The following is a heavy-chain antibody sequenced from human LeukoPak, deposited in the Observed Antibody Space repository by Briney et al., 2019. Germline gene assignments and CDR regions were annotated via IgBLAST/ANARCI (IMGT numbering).Heavy chain of an antibody. Sequence: GGSLRLFCAAPGFTFSSYSMNWVRQAPGKGLEWVSSISSSSSYTYYADSVKGRFTISRDNAKNTLYLRMNSLRAEDTAVYYCASSVVQYYFDCWGQGTLVTVSS. CDR1: GFTFSSYS. CDR2: ISSSSSYT. J-gene: IGHJ4*02. V-gene: IGHV3-21*01. CDR3: ASSVVQYYFDC. D-gene: IGHD2-15*01.